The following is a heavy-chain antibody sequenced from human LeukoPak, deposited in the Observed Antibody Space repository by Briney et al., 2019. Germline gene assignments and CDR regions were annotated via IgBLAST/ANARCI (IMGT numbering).Heavy chain of an antibody. CDR3: ARARNPPLQNYDFWSGYPYYMDV. Sequence: GGSLRLSCAASGFTFSDFYMTWVRQAPGKGLEWVAVISYDGSNKDYADSVKGRFTISRDNSKNTLYLQMNSLRAEDTAVYYCARARNPPLQNYDFWSGYPYYMDVWGKGTTVTVS. D-gene: IGHD3-3*01. CDR1: GFTFSDFY. CDR2: ISYDGSNK. V-gene: IGHV3-30*03. J-gene: IGHJ6*03.